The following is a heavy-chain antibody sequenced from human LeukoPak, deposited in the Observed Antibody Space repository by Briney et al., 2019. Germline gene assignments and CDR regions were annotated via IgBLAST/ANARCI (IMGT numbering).Heavy chain of an antibody. Sequence: PSETLSLTCTVSGGSISSYYWSWIRQPPGKGLEWIGYIYYSGSTNYNPSLKSRVTISVDTSKNQFSLKLSSVTAADTAVYYCAREVVMSTMVRGVIRWFDPWGQGTLVTVSS. CDR2: IYYSGST. V-gene: IGHV4-59*01. CDR3: AREVVMSTMVRGVIRWFDP. J-gene: IGHJ5*02. CDR1: GGSISSYY. D-gene: IGHD3-10*01.